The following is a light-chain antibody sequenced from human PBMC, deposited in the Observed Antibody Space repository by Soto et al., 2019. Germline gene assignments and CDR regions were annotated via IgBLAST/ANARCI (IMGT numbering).Light chain of an antibody. CDR1: QSVSRSY. CDR2: GAS. CDR3: QQYGSTPLT. V-gene: IGKV3-20*01. J-gene: IGKJ4*01. Sequence: IVLTQSPGTLSFSQGERATLSCRASQSVSRSYLAWYQHKPGQAPRLLIFGASTRATGIPDRFSGSGSGADFTLIISRLEPEDFAVYYCQQYGSTPLTFGGGTKVDI.